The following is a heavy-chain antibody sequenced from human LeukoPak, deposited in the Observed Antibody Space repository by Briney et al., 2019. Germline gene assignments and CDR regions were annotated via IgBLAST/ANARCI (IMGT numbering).Heavy chain of an antibody. J-gene: IGHJ5*02. V-gene: IGHV4-4*02. CDR1: GGSISSSNW. CDR2: IYHSGST. D-gene: IGHD1-26*01. Sequence: SETLSLTCAVPGGSISSSNWCSWVRQPPGKGLEWIGEIYHSGSTNYNPSLKSRVTISVDKSKNQSSLKLSSVTAADTAVYYCARRESRAEGDWFDPWGQGTLVTVSS. CDR3: ARRESRAEGDWFDP.